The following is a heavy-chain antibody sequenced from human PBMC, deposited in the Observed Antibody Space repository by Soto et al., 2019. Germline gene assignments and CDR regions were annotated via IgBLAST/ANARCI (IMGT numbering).Heavy chain of an antibody. J-gene: IGHJ6*02. CDR3: ARAGGGWGRYGLDV. Sequence: SETLSLTCIVSGDSISRGNFYWTWIRHPPGKGLECIGKIYRSGITHYNPSLKSRMSISIDTSKNQFSLRLSSVTAADTAVYYCARAGGGWGRYGLDVWGQGTTVTVSS. D-gene: IGHD3-16*01. CDR1: GDSISRGNFY. CDR2: IYRSGIT. V-gene: IGHV4-61*01.